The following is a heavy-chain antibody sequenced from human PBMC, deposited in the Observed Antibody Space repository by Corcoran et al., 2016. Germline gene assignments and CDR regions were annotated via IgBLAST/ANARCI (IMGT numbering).Heavy chain of an antibody. D-gene: IGHD3-3*01. V-gene: IGHV1-18*01. CDR3: ARDVSPPFWGGTHARGATWFDP. CDR1: GYTFTSYG. J-gene: IGHJ5*02. Sequence: QVQLVQSGAEVKKPGASVKVSCKASGYTFTSYGISWVRQAPGQGLEWMGWISAYNGNTNYAQKLQGRVTMTTDTSTSRAYMELRSLRSDDTAEYYWARDVSPPFWGGTHARGATWFDPWGQGTLVTVSS. CDR2: ISAYNGNT.